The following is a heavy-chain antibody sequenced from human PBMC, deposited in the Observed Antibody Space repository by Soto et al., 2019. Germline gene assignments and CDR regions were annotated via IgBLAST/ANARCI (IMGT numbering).Heavy chain of an antibody. Sequence: GGSRRLSCAASGFTFSDYFMSWIRQAPGKGLEWVSYISSSGSTTYYADSVRGRFTISRDNAKNSLYLQMNSLRAEDTAVYYCARLGYCSRTSCYHLDYWGQGTPVTVSS. D-gene: IGHD2-2*01. V-gene: IGHV3-11*04. J-gene: IGHJ4*02. CDR3: ARLGYCSRTSCYHLDY. CDR2: ISSSGSTT. CDR1: GFTFSDYF.